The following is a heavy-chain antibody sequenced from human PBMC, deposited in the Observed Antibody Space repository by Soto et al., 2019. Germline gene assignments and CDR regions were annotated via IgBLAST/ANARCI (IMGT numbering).Heavy chain of an antibody. CDR2: INHSGST. Sequence: PSETLSLTCAVYGGSFSGYYWSWIRQPPGKGLEWIGEINHSGSTNYNPSLKSRVTISVDTSKNQFSLKLSSVTAADTAVYYCARVPPYYDSSGYYENKIFDYWGQGSLVTVSS. CDR3: ARVPPYYDSSGYYENKIFDY. D-gene: IGHD3-22*01. V-gene: IGHV4-34*01. J-gene: IGHJ4*02. CDR1: GGSFSGYY.